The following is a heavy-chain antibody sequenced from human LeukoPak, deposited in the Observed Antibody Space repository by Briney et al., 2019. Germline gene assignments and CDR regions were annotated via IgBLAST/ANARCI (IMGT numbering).Heavy chain of an antibody. D-gene: IGHD3-3*01. V-gene: IGHV3-23*01. CDR2: IFPSGGEI. Sequence: GGSLRLSCAASGFTFSTFAMIWVRQPPGKGLEWVSSIFPSGGEIHYADSVKGRFTISRDNSKNTLYLQMNSLRAEGTAVYYCAKVGQPWSIWSYFDSWGQGTLVTVSS. J-gene: IGHJ4*02. CDR1: GFTFSTFA. CDR3: AKVGQPWSIWSYFDS.